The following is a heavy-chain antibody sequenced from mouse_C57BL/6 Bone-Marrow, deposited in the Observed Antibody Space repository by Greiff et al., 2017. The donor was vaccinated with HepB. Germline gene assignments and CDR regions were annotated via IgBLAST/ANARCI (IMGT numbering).Heavy chain of an antibody. D-gene: IGHD1-2*01. V-gene: IGHV1-82*01. CDR1: GYAFSSSW. CDR3: AREATASPPFAY. J-gene: IGHJ3*01. CDR2: IYPGDGDT. Sequence: VQLQESGPELVKPGASVKISCKASGYAFSSSWMNWVKQRPGKGLEWIGRIYPGDGDTNYNGKFTGKATLTADKSSSTAYMQLSSLTSEDSAVYFCAREATASPPFAYWGQGTLVTVSA.